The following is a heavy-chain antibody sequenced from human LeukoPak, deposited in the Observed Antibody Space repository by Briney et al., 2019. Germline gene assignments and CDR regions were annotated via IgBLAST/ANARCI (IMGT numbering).Heavy chain of an antibody. D-gene: IGHD2-8*01. Sequence: GGSLRLSCAASGFTFSSYAMNWVRQAPGKGLEYVSAVSSIGGSTYYADSVKGRFTISRDNSKNTLYLQMISLRPEDTAVYYCVKEGNGAFDIWGQGTMVTVSS. CDR2: VSSIGGST. V-gene: IGHV3-64D*09. CDR1: GFTFSSYA. CDR3: VKEGNGAFDI. J-gene: IGHJ3*02.